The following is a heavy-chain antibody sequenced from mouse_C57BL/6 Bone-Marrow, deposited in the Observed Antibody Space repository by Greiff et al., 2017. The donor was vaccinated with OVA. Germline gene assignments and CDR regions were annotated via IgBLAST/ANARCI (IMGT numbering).Heavy chain of an antibody. Sequence: EVMLVESGGGLVQPGESLKLSCESNEYEFPSHDMSWVRKTPEKRLELVAAINSDGGSTYYPDTMERRFIISRDNTKKTLYLQMSSLRSEDTALYYGARHPYYGYDDGYYFDYWGQGTTLTVSS. CDR1: EYEFPSHD. V-gene: IGHV5-2*03. CDR3: ARHPYYGYDDGYYFDY. J-gene: IGHJ2*01. CDR2: INSDGGST. D-gene: IGHD2-9*01.